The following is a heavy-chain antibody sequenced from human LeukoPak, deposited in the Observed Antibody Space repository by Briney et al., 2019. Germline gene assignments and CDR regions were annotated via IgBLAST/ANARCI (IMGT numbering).Heavy chain of an antibody. CDR3: ARNSSPGSISYFDY. J-gene: IGHJ4*02. CDR2: IYPGDSDT. D-gene: IGHD2/OR15-2a*01. V-gene: IGHV5-51*01. CDR1: GYSFISYW. Sequence: GESLKISCKGVGYSFISYWIAWVRQMPGKGLEWMGIIYPGDSDTRYSPSFQGQVTISADKALNTAYLQRSGLKASDTAMYYCARNSSPGSISYFDYWGQGSLVTVSS.